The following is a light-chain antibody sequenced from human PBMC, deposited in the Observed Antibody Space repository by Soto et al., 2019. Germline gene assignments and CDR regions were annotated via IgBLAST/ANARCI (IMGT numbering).Light chain of an antibody. J-gene: IGKJ1*01. CDR2: GAS. Sequence: EIVLTQSPGTLSLSPGARAPLSCRASQSVSSDLAWYQQKPGRAPRLLIYGASSRASGIPDRFSGSGSGTEFTLTISSLQSEDFAVYYCQQYNNWPPWTFGQGTKVDNK. V-gene: IGKV3D-15*01. CDR1: QSVSSD. CDR3: QQYNNWPPWT.